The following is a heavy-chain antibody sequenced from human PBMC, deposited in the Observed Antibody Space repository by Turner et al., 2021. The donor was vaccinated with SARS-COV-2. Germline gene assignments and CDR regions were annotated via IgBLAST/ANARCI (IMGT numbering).Heavy chain of an antibody. CDR3: ARDGLHYYDISAYPNLASDY. J-gene: IGHJ4*02. D-gene: IGHD3-22*01. Sequence: EVQLVESGGGLVQPGGSLRLSCAASGFTFRSYCMSWVRQAPGKGLEWVANIKQDGSEKYYVDSVKGRFTISRDNAKNSLYLQMNSLRAEDTAVYYCARDGLHYYDISAYPNLASDYWGQGTLVTVSS. V-gene: IGHV3-7*01. CDR2: IKQDGSEK. CDR1: GFTFRSYC.